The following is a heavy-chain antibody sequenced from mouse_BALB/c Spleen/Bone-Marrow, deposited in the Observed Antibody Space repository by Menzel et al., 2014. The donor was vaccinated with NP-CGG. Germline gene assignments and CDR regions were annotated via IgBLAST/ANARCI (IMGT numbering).Heavy chain of an antibody. J-gene: IGHJ3*01. CDR1: GYTFTDYY. CDR2: IYPGSGNT. D-gene: IGHD3-3*01. CDR3: VREGDPGAWFAY. Sequence: QVQLKESGAELARPGASVKLSCKASGYTFTDYYINWVKQRTGQGLEWIGEIYPGSGNTYYNEKFKGKATLTADKSSSTAYMQLSSLTSEDSAVYFCVREGDPGAWFAYWGQGTLVTVSA. V-gene: IGHV1-77*01.